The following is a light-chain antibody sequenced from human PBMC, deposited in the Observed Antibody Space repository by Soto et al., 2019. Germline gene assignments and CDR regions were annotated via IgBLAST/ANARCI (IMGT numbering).Light chain of an antibody. CDR2: KNT. J-gene: IGLJ2*01. V-gene: IGLV1-44*01. CDR1: SSNIGDHT. CDR3: ATWDDSLNSPL. Sequence: QSVLTQPPSASGTPGQRVTISCSGSSSNIGDHTVDWYQQVPGAAPELLIFKNTQRPSGVPDRFSASKSGTSASLAISAVQSEDEADYYCATWDDSLNSPLFGGGTMVTVL.